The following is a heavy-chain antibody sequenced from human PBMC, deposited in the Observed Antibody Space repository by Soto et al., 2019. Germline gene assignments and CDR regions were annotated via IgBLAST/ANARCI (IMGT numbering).Heavy chain of an antibody. CDR3: ACLYYYGSGSYYNGPYYFDY. V-gene: IGHV4-59*08. CDR2: IYYSGST. J-gene: IGHJ4*02. Sequence: SETLSLTCTVSCGSISSYYWSWIRQPPGKGLEWIGYIYYSGSTNYNPSLKSRVTISVDTSKNQFSLKLSSVTAADTAVYYCACLYYYGSGSYYNGPYYFDYWGQGTLVTVSS. CDR1: CGSISSYY. D-gene: IGHD3-10*01.